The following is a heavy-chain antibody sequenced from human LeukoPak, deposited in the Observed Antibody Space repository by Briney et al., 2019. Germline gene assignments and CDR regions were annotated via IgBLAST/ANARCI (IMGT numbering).Heavy chain of an antibody. CDR1: GGTFSSYA. D-gene: IGHD2-2*01. CDR3: AGDCSSTSCYYKFTGWFDP. J-gene: IGHJ5*02. CDR2: IIPIFGTA. V-gene: IGHV1-69*13. Sequence: SVKVSCKASGGTFSSYAISWVRQAPGQGLEWMGGIIPIFGTANYAQKFQGRVTITADESTSTAYMELSSLRSEDTAVYYCAGDCSSTSCYYKFTGWFDPWGQGTLVTVSS.